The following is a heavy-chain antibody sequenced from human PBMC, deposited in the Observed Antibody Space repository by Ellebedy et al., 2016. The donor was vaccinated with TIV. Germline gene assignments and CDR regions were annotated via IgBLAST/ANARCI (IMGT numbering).Heavy chain of an antibody. CDR1: GFTFSSNW. D-gene: IGHD2-15*01. CDR3: ARVPWKEVAD. Sequence: ESLKISCAASGFTFSSNWMSWVRQGQGKGLEWVANIKQDGSEKYYVDSVKGRFTISRDNAKNSLYLQMNSLRAEDTAVYYCARVPWKEVADWGQGTLFTASS. CDR2: IKQDGSEK. V-gene: IGHV3-7*02. J-gene: IGHJ4*02.